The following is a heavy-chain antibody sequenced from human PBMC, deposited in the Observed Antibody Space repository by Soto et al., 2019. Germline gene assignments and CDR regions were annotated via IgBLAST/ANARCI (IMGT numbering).Heavy chain of an antibody. CDR2: IGTSGSYI. CDR3: AKGSAFIGLDY. CDR1: GFGFSRYS. D-gene: IGHD1-26*01. V-gene: IGHV3-21*01. Sequence: GGSLTLSCAVSGFGFSRYSMNWVRQAPGKGLEWVSSIGTSGSYIYDTDSVKGRFTISRDNTKDSLYLQMNSLRAEDTAIYYCAKGSAFIGLDYWGQGT. J-gene: IGHJ4*02.